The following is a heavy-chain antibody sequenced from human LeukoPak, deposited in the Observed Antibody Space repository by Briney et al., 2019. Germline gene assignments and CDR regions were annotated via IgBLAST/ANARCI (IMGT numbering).Heavy chain of an antibody. CDR2: IYYSESP. CDR3: AREVNVGFSYYYYMDV. CDR1: GGSISSYY. Sequence: SSETLSLTCTVSGGSISSYYWSWIRQPPGKGLEWIGYIYYSESPNYNPSLKSRVTISLDTSKNQFSLDLSSVTAADTAVYYCAREVNVGFSYYYYMDVWGKGTTVTISS. D-gene: IGHD3-10*01. J-gene: IGHJ6*03. V-gene: IGHV4-59*12.